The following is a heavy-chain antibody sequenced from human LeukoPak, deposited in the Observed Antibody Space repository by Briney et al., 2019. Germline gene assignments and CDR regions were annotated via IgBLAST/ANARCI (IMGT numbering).Heavy chain of an antibody. Sequence: SETLSLTCAVSGASISSRGYFWGWIRLPPGKGLEWIGSIYYSGNTYYNPSLKSRVTISIDTSKNQFSLNLSSVTAADTAVYYCARHLGYSPLDYWGQGTLVTISS. J-gene: IGHJ4*02. CDR1: GASISSRGYF. V-gene: IGHV4-39*01. CDR3: ARHLGYSPLDY. CDR2: IYYSGNT. D-gene: IGHD1-26*01.